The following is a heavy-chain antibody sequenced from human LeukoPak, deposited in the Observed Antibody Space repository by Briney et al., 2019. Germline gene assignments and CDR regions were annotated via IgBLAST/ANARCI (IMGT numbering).Heavy chain of an antibody. CDR3: ARSYGDYGNHYYYMDV. V-gene: IGHV1-2*06. Sequence: ASVKVSCKASGYTFTGYYMHWVRQAPGQGLEWMGRINPNSGGTNYAQKFQGRVTMTRGTSISTAYMELSRLRSDDTAVYYCARSYGDYGNHYYYMDVWGKGTTVTVSS. D-gene: IGHD4-17*01. CDR2: INPNSGGT. CDR1: GYTFTGYY. J-gene: IGHJ6*03.